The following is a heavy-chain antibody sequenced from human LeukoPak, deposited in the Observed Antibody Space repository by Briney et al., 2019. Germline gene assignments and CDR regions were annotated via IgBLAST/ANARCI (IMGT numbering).Heavy chain of an antibody. D-gene: IGHD5-18*01. Sequence: GGSLRLSCAASGFTFEDYAIHWVRQTPGKGLEWVSLISWDGTDTYCADSVRGRFTISRDNSKNSVYLQMNSLRPEDTALYYCTKSNGYTYGYIDYWGQGTLVTVSS. V-gene: IGHV3-43D*03. CDR3: TKSNGYTYGYIDY. J-gene: IGHJ4*02. CDR1: GFTFEDYA. CDR2: ISWDGTDT.